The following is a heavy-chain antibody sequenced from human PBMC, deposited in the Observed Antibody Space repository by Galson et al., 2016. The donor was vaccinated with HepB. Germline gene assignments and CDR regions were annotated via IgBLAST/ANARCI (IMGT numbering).Heavy chain of an antibody. V-gene: IGHV3-66*01. J-gene: IGHJ4*02. Sequence: LRLSCAASGFTVSSNYMTWVRQAPGKGLEWASVIYSGGSTYYADSVKGRFTISRDNSKNTLYLQMNSLRAEDTAVYYCARVSDGYNTAPVDYWGQGTLVTVSS. CDR2: IYSGGST. D-gene: IGHD5-24*01. CDR1: GFTVSSNY. CDR3: ARVSDGYNTAPVDY.